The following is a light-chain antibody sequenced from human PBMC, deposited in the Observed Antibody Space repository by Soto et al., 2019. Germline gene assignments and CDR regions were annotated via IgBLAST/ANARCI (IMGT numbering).Light chain of an antibody. CDR3: QHYKSYPWT. J-gene: IGKJ1*01. CDR1: QTISSW. V-gene: IGKV1-5*03. CDR2: KAS. Sequence: DIQMTHSPSTLSGSVGDRVTITCRASQTISSWLAWYQQKPGKAPKLLIYKASTLKSGFPSRFSGSGSETEFTLTISSLQPDDFATYYRQHYKSYPWTFGQGTKVDIK.